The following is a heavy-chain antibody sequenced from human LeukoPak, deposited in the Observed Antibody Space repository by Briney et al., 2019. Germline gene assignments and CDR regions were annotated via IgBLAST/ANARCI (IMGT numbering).Heavy chain of an antibody. J-gene: IGHJ4*02. D-gene: IGHD4-11*01. Sequence: ASVKVSCKASGGTFSSYAISWVRQAPGQRLEWMGWINAGNGNTKYSQKFQGRVTITRDTSASTAYMELSSLRSEDTAVYYCARGRHTVTTFYYWGQGTLVTVSS. V-gene: IGHV1-3*01. CDR2: INAGNGNT. CDR1: GGTFSSYA. CDR3: ARGRHTVTTFYY.